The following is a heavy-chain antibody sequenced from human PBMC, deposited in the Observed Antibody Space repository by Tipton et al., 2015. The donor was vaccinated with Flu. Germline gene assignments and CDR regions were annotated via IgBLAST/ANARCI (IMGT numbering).Heavy chain of an antibody. CDR2: IYHSGST. Sequence: TLSLTCTVSGGSVSSGSYYWSWIRQPPGKGLEWIGYIYHSGSTNYNPSLKSRVTISVDTSKNQFSLKLSSVTAADTAVYYCARTWFGELYFQFHYYYYMDVWGKGTTVTVSS. J-gene: IGHJ6*03. D-gene: IGHD3-10*01. CDR3: ARTWFGELYFQFHYYYYMDV. V-gene: IGHV4-61*01. CDR1: GGSVSSGSYY.